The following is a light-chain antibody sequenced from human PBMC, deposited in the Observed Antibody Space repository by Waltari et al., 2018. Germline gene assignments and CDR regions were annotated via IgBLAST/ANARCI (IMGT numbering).Light chain of an antibody. CDR2: ESN. V-gene: IGLV6-57*01. Sequence: NFMLTQPHSVSESPGKTVTISCTRSSGSIASNYVQWYQQRPGRSPTTVIYESNQRPSGGPDRFSGSIDSSSNSASLAISGLKTEDEADYYCQSYNSNTEGVFGGGTKLTVL. CDR1: SGSIASNY. CDR3: QSYNSNTEGV. J-gene: IGLJ3*02.